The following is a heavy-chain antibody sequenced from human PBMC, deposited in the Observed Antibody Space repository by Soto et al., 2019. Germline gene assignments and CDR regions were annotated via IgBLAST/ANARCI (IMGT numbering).Heavy chain of an antibody. CDR1: GFTVSTYG. Sequence: QVQLVESGGGVVQPGRSLRLSCAVSGFTVSTYGMHWVRQAPGKGLEWVAVISRDGGTKYYADSVKGRFTISRDNSRNTQFLEMNSLGSDDMAVYYCTGEVASGYWGQGTLVTVSS. CDR3: TGEVASGY. D-gene: IGHD2-8*02. CDR2: ISRDGGTK. J-gene: IGHJ4*02. V-gene: IGHV3-30*03.